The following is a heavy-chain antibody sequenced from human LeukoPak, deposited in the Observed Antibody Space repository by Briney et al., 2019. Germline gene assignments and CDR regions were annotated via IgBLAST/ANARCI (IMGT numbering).Heavy chain of an antibody. J-gene: IGHJ4*02. D-gene: IGHD4-17*01. Sequence: ASVKVSCKASGYTFTGYYMHWVRQAPGQGLEWVGWINPNSGGTNYAQKFQGRVTMTRDTSISTAYMELSRLRSDDTAVYYCARGGDYGDYVIDYWGQGTLVTVSS. CDR1: GYTFTGYY. CDR3: ARGGDYGDYVIDY. CDR2: INPNSGGT. V-gene: IGHV1-2*02.